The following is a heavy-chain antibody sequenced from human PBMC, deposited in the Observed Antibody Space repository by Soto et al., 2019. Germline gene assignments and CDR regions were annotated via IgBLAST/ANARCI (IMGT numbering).Heavy chain of an antibody. D-gene: IGHD4-17*01. V-gene: IGHV1-18*01. J-gene: IGHJ4*02. CDR2: ISAYNGNT. CDR3: ARDPSAGDFDY. Sequence: WASVKVSCKASGYTFTSYGISWVRQAPGQGLEWMGWISAYNGNTNYAQKLQGRATMTTDTSTSTAYMELRSLRSDDTAVYYCARDPSAGDFDYWGQGTLVTVSS. CDR1: GYTFTSYG.